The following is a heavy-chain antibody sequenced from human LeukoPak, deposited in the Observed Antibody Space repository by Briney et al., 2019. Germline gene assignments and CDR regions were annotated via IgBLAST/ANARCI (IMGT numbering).Heavy chain of an antibody. CDR3: ARGRNWNYESHFDY. CDR1: GGSISSSSYY. D-gene: IGHD1-7*01. Sequence: SETLSLTCTVSGGSISSSSYYWGWIRQPPGKGLEWIGSIYYSVSSHYNPSLKSRVTISVDTSKNQFSLKLSSVTAADTAVYYCARGRNWNYESHFDYWGQGTLVTVSS. V-gene: IGHV4-39*07. CDR2: IYYSVSS. J-gene: IGHJ4*02.